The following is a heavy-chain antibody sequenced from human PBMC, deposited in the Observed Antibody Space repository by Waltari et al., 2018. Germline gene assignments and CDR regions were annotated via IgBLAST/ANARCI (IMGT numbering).Heavy chain of an antibody. CDR1: GGTFSSYA. D-gene: IGHD5-12*01. CDR2: IIPIFGTA. Sequence: QVQLVQSGAEVKKPGSSVKVSCKASGGTFSSYAISWVRQAPGQGLEWMGRIIPIFGTANYAQKFQGRVTITGDKSTGTAYRELSSLRSEDTAVYFCARQMGGGDGYNYDYWGQGTLVTVSS. J-gene: IGHJ4*02. CDR3: ARQMGGGDGYNYDY. V-gene: IGHV1-69*08.